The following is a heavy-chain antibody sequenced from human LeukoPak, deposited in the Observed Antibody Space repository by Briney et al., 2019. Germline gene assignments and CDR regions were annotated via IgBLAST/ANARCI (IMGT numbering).Heavy chain of an antibody. CDR2: INWNGGST. CDR1: GFTFDDYG. J-gene: IGHJ4*02. D-gene: IGHD3-22*01. Sequence: GGSLRLSCAASGFTFDDYGMSWVRQAPGKGLEWASGINWNGGSTGYADSVKGRFTISRDNAKNSLYLQMNSLRAEDTALYYCARVTYYDSSGYYYFDYWGQGTLVTVSS. V-gene: IGHV3-20*04. CDR3: ARVTYYDSSGYYYFDY.